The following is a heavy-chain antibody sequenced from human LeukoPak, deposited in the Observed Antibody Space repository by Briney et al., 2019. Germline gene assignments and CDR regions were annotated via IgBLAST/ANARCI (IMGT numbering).Heavy chain of an antibody. Sequence: GGSLRLSCAASGFTFISYEMNWVRQAPGKGLEWVSYISSGGSTIYYADSVKGRFTISRDNAKNSFYLQMNSPRAEDTAVYYCARESWHQRAFDIWGQGTMVTVSS. D-gene: IGHD5-24*01. CDR1: GFTFISYE. J-gene: IGHJ3*02. CDR3: ARESWHQRAFDI. V-gene: IGHV3-48*03. CDR2: ISSGGSTI.